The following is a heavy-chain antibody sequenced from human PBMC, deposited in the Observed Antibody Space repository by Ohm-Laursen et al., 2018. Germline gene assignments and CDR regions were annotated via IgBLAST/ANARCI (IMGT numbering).Heavy chain of an antibody. CDR3: VGGSYLGKYDY. Sequence: SQTLSLTCTVSGGSISSYYWSWIRQPPGKGLEWIGYIFYSGSTNYNPSLKSRVTISLDASKNQFSLKLSSVTAADTAVYYCVGGSYLGKYDYWGQGTLVTVSS. V-gene: IGHV4-59*01. CDR2: IFYSGST. D-gene: IGHD1-26*01. J-gene: IGHJ4*02. CDR1: GGSISSYY.